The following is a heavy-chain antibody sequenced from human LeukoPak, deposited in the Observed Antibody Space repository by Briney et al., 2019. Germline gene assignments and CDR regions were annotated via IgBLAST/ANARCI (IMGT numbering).Heavy chain of an antibody. Sequence: SETLSLTCAVYGGSFSGYYWSWIRQPAGKGLEWIGRIYTSGSTNYNPSLKSRVTMSVDTSKNQFSLKLSSVTAADTAVYYCARGIPGGSGSYYNGGNWFDPWGQGTLVTVSS. CDR1: GGSFSGYY. CDR3: ARGIPGGSGSYYNGGNWFDP. CDR2: IYTSGST. V-gene: IGHV4-59*10. D-gene: IGHD3-10*01. J-gene: IGHJ5*02.